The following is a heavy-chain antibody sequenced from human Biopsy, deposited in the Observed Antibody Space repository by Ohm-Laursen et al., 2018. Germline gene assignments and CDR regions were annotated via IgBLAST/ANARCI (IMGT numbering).Heavy chain of an antibody. J-gene: IGHJ4*02. CDR2: IYSGGNT. CDR3: ARGMRTTGWPYSDY. D-gene: IGHD2/OR15-2a*01. Sequence: SETLSLTCTLSGYSIIPSGPENWSWIRQPPGQGLQYIGFIYSGGNTNYNPSLRSRVTMSVDTSKNQFSLRLNSVTAADTAVYYCARGMRTTGWPYSDYWGQGILVTVSS. V-gene: IGHV4-61*01. CDR1: GYSIIPSGPEN.